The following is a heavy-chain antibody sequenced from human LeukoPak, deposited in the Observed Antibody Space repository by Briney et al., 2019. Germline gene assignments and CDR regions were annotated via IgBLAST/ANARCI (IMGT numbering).Heavy chain of an antibody. CDR1: XFXXXXXX. CDR2: INRGGSRT. J-gene: IGHJ4*02. Sequence: GGSLRLSCAAXXFXXXXXXMXXXRQXPXXXXXXXXXINRGGSRTDYADSVKGRFTISRDDAKNTLYLQLNSLRAEDTAVYFCARGGSDTAMAHDYWGQGTLVTVSS. D-gene: IGHD5-18*01. CDR3: ARGGSDTAMAHDY. V-gene: IGHV3-74*01.